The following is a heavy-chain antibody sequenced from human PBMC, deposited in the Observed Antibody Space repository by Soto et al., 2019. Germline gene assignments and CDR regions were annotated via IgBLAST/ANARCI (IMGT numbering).Heavy chain of an antibody. D-gene: IGHD3-10*01. CDR3: ARSRITVVREIIKHQLDT. CDR1: GGSIGSYY. Sequence: ETLALTCTVSGGSIGSYYWSWIRQPPGKGLEWIGYIYESGSTNSNPSLQSRVTISVDTSKNQFYLNLSPVTAADTATYCCARSRITVVREIIKHQLDTWGQGTTVTVSS. J-gene: IGHJ6*02. V-gene: IGHV4-59*01. CDR2: IYESGST.